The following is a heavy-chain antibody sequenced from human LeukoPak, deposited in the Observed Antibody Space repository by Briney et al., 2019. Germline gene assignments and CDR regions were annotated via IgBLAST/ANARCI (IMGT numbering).Heavy chain of an antibody. D-gene: IGHD2-2*01. J-gene: IGHJ4*02. V-gene: IGHV3-33*01. CDR3: ARDQGCSSTSCYSLFFHY. CDR1: GFTFSTYG. CDR2: IWYHGSNK. Sequence: GGSLRLSCAASGFTFSTYGMHWVRQAPGKGLEWVALIWYHGSNKYYADSVKGRFTISRDNSKNTLYLQMNSLRAEDTAVYYCARDQGCSSTSCYSLFFHYWGQGTLVTVSS.